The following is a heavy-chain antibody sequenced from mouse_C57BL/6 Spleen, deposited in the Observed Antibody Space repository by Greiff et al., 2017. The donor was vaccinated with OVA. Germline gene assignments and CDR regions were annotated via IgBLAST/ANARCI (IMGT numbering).Heavy chain of an antibody. CDR3: ARKYYGSSYGAMDY. D-gene: IGHD1-1*01. J-gene: IGHJ4*01. Sequence: VKLMESGPGLVAPSQSLSITCTVSGFSLTSYAISWVRQPPGKGLEWLGVIWTGGGTNYNSALKSRLSISKDNSKSQVFLKMNSLQTDDTARYYCARKYYGSSYGAMDYWGQGTSVTVSS. CDR2: IWTGGGT. V-gene: IGHV2-9-1*01. CDR1: GFSLTSYA.